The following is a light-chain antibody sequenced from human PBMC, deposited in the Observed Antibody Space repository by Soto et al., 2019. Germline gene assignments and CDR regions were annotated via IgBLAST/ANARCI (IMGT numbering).Light chain of an antibody. CDR1: QNVDNY. J-gene: IGKJ3*01. CDR2: DAS. Sequence: ETVLTQSPATLSLSPGERATLSCRASQNVDNYLAWYQQKPGQAPRLLIYDASNRATGIPARFTGSGSGTDFTLTISSLEPEDFAVYYRQQRGDWPPFTFGPGTTVDIK. CDR3: QQRGDWPPFT. V-gene: IGKV3-11*01.